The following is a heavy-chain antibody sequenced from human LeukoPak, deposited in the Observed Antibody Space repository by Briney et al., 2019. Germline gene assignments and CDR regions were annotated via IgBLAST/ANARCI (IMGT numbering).Heavy chain of an antibody. J-gene: IGHJ3*02. CDR3: ARSIVVVPAAMGPNLDAFDI. CDR1: GFTFSSYW. V-gene: IGHV3-74*01. CDR2: NNSDGSST. D-gene: IGHD2-2*01. Sequence: GGSLRLSCAASGFTFSSYWMHWVRQAPGKGLVWVSRNNSDGSSTSYADSVKGRFTISRDNAKNSLYLQMNSLRAEDTAVYYCARSIVVVPAAMGPNLDAFDIWGQGTMVTVSS.